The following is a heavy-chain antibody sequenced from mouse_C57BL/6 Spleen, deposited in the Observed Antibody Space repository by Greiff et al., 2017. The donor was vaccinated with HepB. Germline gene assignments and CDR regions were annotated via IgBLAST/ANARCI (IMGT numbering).Heavy chain of an antibody. V-gene: IGHV1-26*01. D-gene: IGHD3-3*01. CDR3: ARLGWEKTYYFDY. CDR1: GYTFTDYY. Sequence: EVKLQQSGPELVKPGASVKISCKASGYTFTDYYMNWVKQSHGKSLEWIGDINPNNGGTSYNQKFKGKATLTVDKSSSTAYMELRSLTSEDSAVYYCARLGWEKTYYFDYWGQGTTLTVSS. CDR2: INPNNGGT. J-gene: IGHJ2*01.